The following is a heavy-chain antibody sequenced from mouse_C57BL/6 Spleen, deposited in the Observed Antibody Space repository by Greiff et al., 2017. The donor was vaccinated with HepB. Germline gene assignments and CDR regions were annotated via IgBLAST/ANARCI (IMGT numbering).Heavy chain of an antibody. CDR1: GYTFTSYW. D-gene: IGHD2-2*01. V-gene: IGHV1-53*01. J-gene: IGHJ2*01. Sequence: QQSGTELVKPGASVKLSCKASGYTFTSYWMHWVKQRPGQGLEWIGNINPSNGGTNYNEKFKSKATLTVDKSSSTAYMQLSSLTSEDSAVYYCARSHGSVYFDYWGQGTTLTVSS. CDR3: ARSHGSVYFDY. CDR2: INPSNGGT.